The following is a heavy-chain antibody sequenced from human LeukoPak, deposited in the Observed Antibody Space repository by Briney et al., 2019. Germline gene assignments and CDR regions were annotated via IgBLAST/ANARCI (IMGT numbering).Heavy chain of an antibody. D-gene: IGHD6-19*01. CDR2: ISYDGSNK. V-gene: IGHV3-30*18. Sequence: PGRSLRLSCAASGFTFSTYGMHWVRQAPGKGLEWVAVISYDGSNKYYADSVKGRFTISRDNSKNTLYVQMNSLRAEDTAVYYCAKDSGIAVAGTATFDYWGQGTLVTVSS. J-gene: IGHJ4*02. CDR1: GFTFSTYG. CDR3: AKDSGIAVAGTATFDY.